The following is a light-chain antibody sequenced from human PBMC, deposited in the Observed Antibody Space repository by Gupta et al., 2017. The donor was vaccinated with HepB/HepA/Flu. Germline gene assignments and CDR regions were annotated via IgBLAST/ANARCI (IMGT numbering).Light chain of an antibody. CDR2: RDN. CDR3: SAWDNSLSVGV. J-gene: IGLJ3*02. V-gene: IGLV10-54*01. Sequence: QAGLTQPPSVSKGLRQTATLTCTGHTNNVGDQGAAWLQHHQGHPPKLLSYRDNNRPSGISERFSASRSGNTASLTITGLQPEDEADYYCSAWDNSLSVGVFGGGTMLTVL. CDR1: TNNVGDQG.